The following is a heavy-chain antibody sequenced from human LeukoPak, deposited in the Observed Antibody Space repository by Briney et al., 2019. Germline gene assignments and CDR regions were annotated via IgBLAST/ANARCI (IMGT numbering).Heavy chain of an antibody. Sequence: SETLSLTCAVYGGSFNGYYWSWIRQPPGKGLEWIGEINHSGSTNYNPSLKSRVTISVDTSKNQFSLKLSSVTAADMAVYYCARGYTSPYYYDRSGYYGHYYYYYMDVWGKGTTVTVSS. CDR3: ARGYTSPYYYDRSGYYGHYYYYYMDV. J-gene: IGHJ6*03. D-gene: IGHD3-22*01. CDR2: INHSGST. V-gene: IGHV4-34*01. CDR1: GGSFNGYY.